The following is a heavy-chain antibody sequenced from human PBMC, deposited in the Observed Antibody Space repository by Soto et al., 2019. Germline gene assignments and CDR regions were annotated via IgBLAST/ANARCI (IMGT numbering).Heavy chain of an antibody. J-gene: IGHJ6*03. D-gene: IGHD3-10*01. CDR1: GFTFSNAW. Sequence: EVQLVESGGGLVKPGGSLRLSCAASGFTFSNAWMSWVRQAPGKGLEWVGRIKSKTDGGTTDYAAPVKGRFTISRDESKNTLYLQMNSLKTEDTAVYYCTSGPLWFGELLYYYMDVWGKGTTVTVSS. CDR3: TSGPLWFGELLYYYMDV. CDR2: IKSKTDGGTT. V-gene: IGHV3-15*01.